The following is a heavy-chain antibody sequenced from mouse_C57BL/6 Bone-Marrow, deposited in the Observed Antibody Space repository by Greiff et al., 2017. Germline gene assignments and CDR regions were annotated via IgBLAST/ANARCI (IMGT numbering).Heavy chain of an antibody. J-gene: IGHJ1*03. CDR1: GYAFSSYW. Sequence: QVQLQQSGAELVKPGASVKISCKASGYAFSSYWMNWVKQRPGKGLEWIGQIYPGDGDTNYNGKFKGKATLTADKSSSTAYMQLSSLTTEYSAVYFCARPYYYGSSYWYFDVWGTGTTVTVSS. V-gene: IGHV1-80*01. D-gene: IGHD1-1*01. CDR2: IYPGDGDT. CDR3: ARPYYYGSSYWYFDV.